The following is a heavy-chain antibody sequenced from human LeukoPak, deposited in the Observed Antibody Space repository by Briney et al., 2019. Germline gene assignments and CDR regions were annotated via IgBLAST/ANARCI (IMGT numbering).Heavy chain of an antibody. CDR2: ISSSSSYI. CDR3: ARDLYYYDSSGYAPLFDY. D-gene: IGHD3-22*01. Sequence: GGSLRLSCAASGFTFSSSAMSWVRQVPGKGLEWASSISSSSSYIYYGDSVKGRFTISRDNAKNSLYLQMNSLRAEDTAVYYCARDLYYYDSSGYAPLFDYWGQGTLVTVSS. V-gene: IGHV3-21*01. J-gene: IGHJ4*02. CDR1: GFTFSSSA.